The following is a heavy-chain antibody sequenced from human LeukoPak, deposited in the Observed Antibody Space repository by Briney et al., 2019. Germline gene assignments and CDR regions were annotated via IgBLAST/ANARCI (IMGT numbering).Heavy chain of an antibody. CDR1: GSTFTSFA. Sequence: ASVKVSCKASGSTFTSFAFSWVRQAPGQGLEWMGLISPYNGNAKYPQNLQGRVTMTADTSTRTVYMEMRSLRSDDTAVYYCARHPRIVWFGELSPASYSYTYMDVWGKGATVTVSS. D-gene: IGHD3-10*01. CDR2: ISPYNGNA. V-gene: IGHV1-18*01. J-gene: IGHJ6*03. CDR3: ARHPRIVWFGELSPASYSYTYMDV.